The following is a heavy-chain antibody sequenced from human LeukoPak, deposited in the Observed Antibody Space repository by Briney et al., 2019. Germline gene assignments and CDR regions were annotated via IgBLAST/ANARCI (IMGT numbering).Heavy chain of an antibody. Sequence: PSETLSLTCTVSGGSISSGDYYWSGIRQPPGKGLEWIGYIYYSGTTYYNPSLRSRLTISVDTSKNQFSLKLSSVTAADTAVYYCARYGSGSNDYWGQGTLVTVSS. V-gene: IGHV4-30-4*01. CDR3: ARYGSGSNDY. D-gene: IGHD3-10*01. J-gene: IGHJ4*02. CDR1: GGSISSGDYY. CDR2: IYYSGTT.